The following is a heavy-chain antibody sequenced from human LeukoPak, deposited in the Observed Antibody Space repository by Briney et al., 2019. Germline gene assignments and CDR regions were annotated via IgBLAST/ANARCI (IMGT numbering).Heavy chain of an antibody. D-gene: IGHD2-2*01. CDR3: ARGVVVPAAMIVY. V-gene: IGHV3-30*04. CDR2: ISYDGSNK. Sequence: GRSLRLSCAASGFTFSSYAMHWVRQAPGKGLEWVAVISYDGSNKYYADSVKGRFTISRDNSKNTLYLQMNSLRAEDTAVYYCARGVVVPAAMIVYWGQGTLVTVSS. J-gene: IGHJ4*02. CDR1: GFTFSSYA.